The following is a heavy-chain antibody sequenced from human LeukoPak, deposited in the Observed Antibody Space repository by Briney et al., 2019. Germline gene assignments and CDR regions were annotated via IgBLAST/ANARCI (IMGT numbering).Heavy chain of an antibody. J-gene: IGHJ4*02. V-gene: IGHV3-66*01. D-gene: IGHD2-15*01. CDR3: ASSESVVPFDY. CDR1: GFTVSSNY. CDR2: IYSGGST. Sequence: PGGSLRLSCAASGFTVSSNYMSWVRQAPGKGLEWVSVIYSGGSTYYADSVKGRFTISRDNSKNTLYLQMNSLRAEDTAVYYCASSESVVPFDYWGQGTLVTVSS.